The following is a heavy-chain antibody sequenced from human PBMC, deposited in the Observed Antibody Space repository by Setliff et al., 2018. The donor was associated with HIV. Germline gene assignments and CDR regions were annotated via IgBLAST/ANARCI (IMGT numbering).Heavy chain of an antibody. D-gene: IGHD5-12*01. CDR2: IYYGGTT. J-gene: IGHJ4*02. CDR1: GGSIRSIYYF. V-gene: IGHV4-39*07. Sequence: SETLSLTCTVSGGSIRSIYYFWGWIRQPPGKGLEWLGNIGNIYYGGTTYYNPSLKGRITISVFTSSQQLSLTLTSVTAADTAVYYCARTPEDDYQYFFDRWGQGTLVTVSS. CDR3: ARTPEDDYQYFFDR.